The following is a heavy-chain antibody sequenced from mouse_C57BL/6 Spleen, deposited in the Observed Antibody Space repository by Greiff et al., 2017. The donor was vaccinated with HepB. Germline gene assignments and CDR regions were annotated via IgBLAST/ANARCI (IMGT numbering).Heavy chain of an antibody. J-gene: IGHJ2*01. V-gene: IGHV1-15*01. CDR2: IDPETGGT. CDR3: TRPYGSSYGY. Sequence: VQLQQSGAELVRPGASVTLSCKASGYTFTDYEMHWVKQTPVHGLEWIGAIDPETGGTAYNQKFKGKAILTADKSSSTAYMELRSLTSEDSAVYYCTRPYGSSYGYWGQGTTLTVSS. CDR1: GYTFTDYE. D-gene: IGHD1-1*01.